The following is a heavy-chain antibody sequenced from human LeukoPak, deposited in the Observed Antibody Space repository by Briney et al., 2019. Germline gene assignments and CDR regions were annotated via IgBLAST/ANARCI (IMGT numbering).Heavy chain of an antibody. CDR3: ARDPRRSMIVVVIRTNDAFDI. CDR2: IYYSGST. Sequence: SETLSLTCTVSGGSISSYYWSWIRQPPGKGLEWIGYIYYSGSTNYNPSLKSRVTISVDTSKNQFSLKLSSVTAADTAAYYCARDPRRSMIVVVIRTNDAFDIWGQGTMVTVSS. V-gene: IGHV4-59*01. J-gene: IGHJ3*02. CDR1: GGSISSYY. D-gene: IGHD3-22*01.